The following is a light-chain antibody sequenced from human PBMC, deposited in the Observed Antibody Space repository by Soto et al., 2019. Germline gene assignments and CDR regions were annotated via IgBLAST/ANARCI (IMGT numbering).Light chain of an antibody. J-gene: IGKJ2*01. CDR2: GAS. CDR3: QQYNNWPYT. CDR1: QSVSSD. Sequence: EIVMTQSPATLSVSPGERATLACRASQSVSSDLAWYRHKPGQGPRLLIYGASTRATGIPARFSGSGSGTEFTLTISSLQSEDLAVYYCQQYNNWPYTFGQGTKLEIK. V-gene: IGKV3-15*01.